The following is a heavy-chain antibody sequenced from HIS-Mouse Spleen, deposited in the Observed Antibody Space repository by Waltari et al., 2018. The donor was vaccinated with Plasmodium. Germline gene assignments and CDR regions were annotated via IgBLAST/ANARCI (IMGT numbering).Heavy chain of an antibody. CDR2: ISYDGSNK. CDR1: GFTFSSYA. CDR3: ARLYYDFWSGYYPYGMDV. Sequence: QVQLVESGGGVVQPGRSLRLSCEASGFTFSSYAWHLGRQAPGKGLEWVEVISYDGSNKYYADSVKGRFTISRDNSKNTLYLQMNSLRAEDTAVYYCARLYYDFWSGYYPYGMDVWGRGTLVTVSS. D-gene: IGHD3-3*01. V-gene: IGHV3-30*04. J-gene: IGHJ2*01.